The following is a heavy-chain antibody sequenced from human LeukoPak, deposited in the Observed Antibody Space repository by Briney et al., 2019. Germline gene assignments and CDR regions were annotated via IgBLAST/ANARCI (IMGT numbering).Heavy chain of an antibody. Sequence: SETLSLTCTVSGGSISSYYWSWIRQPPGKGLEWIGYIYYSGSTNYNPSLKSRVTISVDTSKNQFSLKLSSVTAADTAVYYCARGRQEPTSMAARQPNYYFDYWGQGTLVTVSS. V-gene: IGHV4-59*12. CDR2: IYYSGST. CDR1: GGSISSYY. D-gene: IGHD6-6*01. J-gene: IGHJ4*02. CDR3: ARGRQEPTSMAARQPNYYFDY.